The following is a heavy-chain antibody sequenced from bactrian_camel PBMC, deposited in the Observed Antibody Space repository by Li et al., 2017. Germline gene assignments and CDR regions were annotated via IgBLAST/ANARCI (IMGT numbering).Heavy chain of an antibody. CDR1: GFTFSGYD. Sequence: DVQLVESGGGLVQPGGSLRLSCTASGFTFSGYDQNWVRQAPGKGLEWVSTISNIGTSTYYSDSVKGRFTVSTDNAKNTLYLQMNNVNPEDSAMYYCAVRGSRGACTLTLSAFDIWGQGTQVTVS. CDR3: AVRGSRGACTLTLSAFDI. D-gene: IGHD1*01. CDR2: ISNIGTST. V-gene: IGHV3S40*01. J-gene: IGHJ4*01.